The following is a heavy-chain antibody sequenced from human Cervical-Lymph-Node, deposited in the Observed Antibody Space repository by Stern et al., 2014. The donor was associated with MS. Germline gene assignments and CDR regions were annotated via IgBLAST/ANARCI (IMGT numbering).Heavy chain of an antibody. CDR3: ARVSSGWYFDY. CDR1: EKTFSVTSYY. J-gene: IGHJ4*02. V-gene: IGHV1-2*02. CDR2: INPSSGAT. Sequence: QVQVVESGTEVKKPGASVKVSCEASEKTFSVTSYYLNWLRQAPGQGIEWMAWINPSSGATKSAQKFLDRLTLTWDTSINTAFIELSGLTSDDTAVYSCARVSSGWYFDYWGQGTLVTVSS. D-gene: IGHD6-19*01.